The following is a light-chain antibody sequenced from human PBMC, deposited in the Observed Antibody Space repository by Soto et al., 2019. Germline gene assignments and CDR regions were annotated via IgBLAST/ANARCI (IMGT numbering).Light chain of an antibody. CDR2: KAS. V-gene: IGKV1-5*03. J-gene: IGKJ1*01. Sequence: DIQMTQSPSTLSASVGDRVSITCRASQSITGWVAWYQQKPGKAPKLLIYKASTLESGVPSRFSGSGSGTEFTLTISSLQPDDFATYYCQQYNSYSTFGQGTKVDI. CDR1: QSITGW. CDR3: QQYNSYST.